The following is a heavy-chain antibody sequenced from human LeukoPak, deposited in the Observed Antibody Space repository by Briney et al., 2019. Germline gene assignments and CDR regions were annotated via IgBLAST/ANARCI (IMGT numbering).Heavy chain of an antibody. D-gene: IGHD6-13*01. CDR3: ARDTGYSSSWLHGHYYYYMDV. J-gene: IGHJ6*03. CDR1: GGSISSNTYY. Sequence: SETLSLTCTVSGGSISSNTYYWGWIRQPPGKGLEWIGSIYYSGSTYYNPSLKSRVTISVDTSKNQFSLKLSSVTAADTAVYYCARDTGYSSSWLHGHYYYYMDVWGKGTTVTVSS. V-gene: IGHV4-39*07. CDR2: IYYSGST.